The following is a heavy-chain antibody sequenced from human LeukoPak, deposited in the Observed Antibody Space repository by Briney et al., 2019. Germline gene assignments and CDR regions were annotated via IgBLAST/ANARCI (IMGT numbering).Heavy chain of an antibody. CDR1: GYTFTSYG. V-gene: IGHV1-18*01. J-gene: IGHJ4*02. CDR3: AREGRRGSYPRSYYFDY. CDR2: ISAYNGNT. Sequence: GASVKVSCKASGYTFTSYGISWVRQAPGQGLEWMGWISAYNGNTNYAQKLQGRVTMTTDTSTSTAYMELRSLRFDDTAVYYCAREGRRGSYPRSYYFDYWGQGTLVTVSS. D-gene: IGHD1-26*01.